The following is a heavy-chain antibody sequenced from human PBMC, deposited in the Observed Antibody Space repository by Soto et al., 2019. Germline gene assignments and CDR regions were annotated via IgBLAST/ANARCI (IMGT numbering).Heavy chain of an antibody. CDR3: ARELSVYATVFDY. V-gene: IGHV3-30-3*01. CDR1: GFTFSSYA. J-gene: IGHJ4*02. CDR2: ISYDGSNK. Sequence: QVQLVESGGGVVQPGRSLRLSCAASGFTFSSYAMHWVRQAPGKGLEWVAVISYDGSNKYYADSVKGRFTISRDNSKNTLYLQMNSLRAEDTAVYYCARELSVYATVFDYWGQGTLVTVSS. D-gene: IGHD2-8*01.